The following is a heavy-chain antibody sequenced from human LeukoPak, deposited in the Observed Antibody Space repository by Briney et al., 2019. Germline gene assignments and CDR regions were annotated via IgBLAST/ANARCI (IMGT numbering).Heavy chain of an antibody. CDR3: ATLVSGIDY. V-gene: IGHV1-2*06. CDR1: GYTFTGYY. J-gene: IGHJ4*02. D-gene: IGHD1-14*01. CDR2: ISPNTGDS. Sequence: ASVRVSCKASGYTFTGYYMHWVRQSPGQGLEWLGRISPNTGDSSYAQKFQGRVTMTSDTPTTTAYMELSRLNSDDTAVYHCATLVSGIDYWGQGTLVTVSS.